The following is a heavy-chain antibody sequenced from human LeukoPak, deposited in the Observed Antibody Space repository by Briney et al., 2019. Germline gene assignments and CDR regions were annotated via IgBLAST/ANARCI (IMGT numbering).Heavy chain of an antibody. CDR3: ARGYGYSYGYWFDP. CDR2: MNPNSGNT. V-gene: IGHV1-8*01. CDR1: GYTFTSYD. J-gene: IGHJ5*02. Sequence: GASVKVSCKASGYTFTSYDINWVRQATGQGLEWMGWMNPNSGNTGYAQKFQGRVTMTRSTSISTAYMELSSLRSEDTAVYYCARGYGYSYGYWFDPWGQGTLVTVSS. D-gene: IGHD5-18*01.